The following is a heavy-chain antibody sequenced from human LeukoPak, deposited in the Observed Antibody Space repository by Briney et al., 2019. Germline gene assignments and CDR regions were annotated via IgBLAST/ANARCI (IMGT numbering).Heavy chain of an antibody. V-gene: IGHV3-23*01. D-gene: IGHD2-2*01. CDR2: ISGSGDST. Sequence: PGGSLRLSCAASGFTFNNYAMNWVRQAPGKGLEWVSAISGSGDSTYYADSVKGRFTISSDNSKNTLYLQMNSLRAEDTAVYYCAKGYQLVSYFEYWGQGTLVTVSS. CDR3: AKGYQLVSYFEY. J-gene: IGHJ4*02. CDR1: GFTFNNYA.